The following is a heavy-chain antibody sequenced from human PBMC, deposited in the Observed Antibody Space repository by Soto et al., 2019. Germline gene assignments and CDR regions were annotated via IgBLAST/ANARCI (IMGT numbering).Heavy chain of an antibody. J-gene: IGHJ4*02. CDR3: ARQRASVMTQAYFDV. Sequence: SETLSLTCTVTGDSISSRSYSWAWIRQPPGKGLEWLGGIYYSGSTYNNPSLRSRVSMSIDTSKDQFSLKLRSVTAADTALYFCARQRASVMTQAYFDVWGQGSLVTVSS. V-gene: IGHV4-39*01. CDR1: GDSISSRSYS. D-gene: IGHD3-22*01. CDR2: IYYSGST.